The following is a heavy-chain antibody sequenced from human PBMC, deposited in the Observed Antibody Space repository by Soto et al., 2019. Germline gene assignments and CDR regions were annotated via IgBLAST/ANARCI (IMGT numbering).Heavy chain of an antibody. CDR3: ARYCSGGSCYSSHFDY. D-gene: IGHD2-15*01. CDR1: GGSISSGGYY. V-gene: IGHV4-31*03. CDR2: IYYSGST. Sequence: QVQLQESGPVLVKPSQTLSLTCTVSGGSISSGGYYWSWIRQHPGMGLEWIGYIYYSGSTYYNPSLKSRVTISVDTSKNQFCLKLSSVTAADTAVYYCARYCSGGSCYSSHFDYWGQGTLVTVSS. J-gene: IGHJ4*02.